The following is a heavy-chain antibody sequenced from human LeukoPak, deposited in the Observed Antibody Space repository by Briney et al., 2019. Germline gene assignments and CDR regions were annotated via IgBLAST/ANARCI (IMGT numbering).Heavy chain of an antibody. CDR3: ARGDGIQLDWFDP. Sequence: KPSETLSLTCTASGDSISSSSYFWGWIRQPPGKGLEWIGSIYYSGSTSYSPSLKSRVTISVDTSKSQFSLKLSSVTAADTAVYYCARGDGIQLDWFDPWGQGTLVTVSS. D-gene: IGHD5-18*01. V-gene: IGHV4-39*07. CDR2: IYYSGST. J-gene: IGHJ5*02. CDR1: GDSISSSSYF.